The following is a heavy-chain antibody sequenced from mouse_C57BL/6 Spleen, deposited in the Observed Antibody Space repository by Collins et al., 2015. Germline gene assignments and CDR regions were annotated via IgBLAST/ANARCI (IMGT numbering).Heavy chain of an antibody. CDR2: IWGVGST. V-gene: IGHV2-6*01. CDR1: GFSSTSYG. J-gene: IGHJ3*01. CDR3: ASGYYGTPFAY. Sequence: QVQLKESGPGLVAPSQSLSITCTVSGFSSTSYGVDWVRQSPGKGLEWLGVIWGVGSTNYNSALKSRLSISKDNSKSQVFLKMNSLQTDDTAMYYCASGYYGTPFAYWGQGTLVTVSA. D-gene: IGHD2-1*01.